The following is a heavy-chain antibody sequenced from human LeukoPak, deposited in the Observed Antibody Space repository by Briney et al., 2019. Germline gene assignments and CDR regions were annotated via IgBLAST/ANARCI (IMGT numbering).Heavy chain of an antibody. D-gene: IGHD2-15*01. J-gene: IGHJ6*03. Sequence: PSETLSLTCAVYGGSFSGYYWSWIRQPPGKGLEWIGEINHSGSTNYNPSLKSRVTTSVDTSKNQFSLKLSSVTAADTAVYYCARGYCSGGSCYLWDYNYYMDVWGKGTTVTVSS. V-gene: IGHV4-34*01. CDR3: ARGYCSGGSCYLWDYNYYMDV. CDR2: INHSGST. CDR1: GGSFSGYY.